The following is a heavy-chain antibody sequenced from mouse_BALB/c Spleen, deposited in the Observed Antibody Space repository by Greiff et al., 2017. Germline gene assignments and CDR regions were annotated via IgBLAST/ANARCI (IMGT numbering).Heavy chain of an antibody. CDR1: GYAFSSYW. J-gene: IGHJ2*01. CDR3: ASPITTVVAPYFDY. D-gene: IGHD1-1*01. V-gene: IGHV1-80*01. Sequence: VQLQQSGAELVRPGSSVKISCKASGYAFSSYWMNWVKQRPGQGLEWIGQIYPGDGDTNYNGKFKGKATLTADKSSSTAYMQLSSLTSEDSAVYFCASPITTVVAPYFDYWGQGTTLTVSS. CDR2: IYPGDGDT.